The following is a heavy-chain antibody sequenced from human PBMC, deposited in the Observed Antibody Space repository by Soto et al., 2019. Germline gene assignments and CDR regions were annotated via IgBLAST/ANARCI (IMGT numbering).Heavy chain of an antibody. V-gene: IGHV3-33*01. D-gene: IGHD3-22*01. Sequence: PGGSLRLSCAASGFTFSSYGMHWVRQAPGKGLEWVAVIWYDGSNKYYADSVKGRFTISRDNSKNTLYLQMNSLRAEDTAVYYSARSYYYDSSPPRSGMDVWGQGTTVTVSS. CDR3: ARSYYYDSSPPRSGMDV. CDR2: IWYDGSNK. CDR1: GFTFSSYG. J-gene: IGHJ6*02.